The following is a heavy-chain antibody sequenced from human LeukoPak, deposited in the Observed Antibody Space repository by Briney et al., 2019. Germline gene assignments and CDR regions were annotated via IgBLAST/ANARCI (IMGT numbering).Heavy chain of an antibody. CDR1: GFSFSTFW. Sequence: GGSLRLSCAASGFSFSTFWRSWVRQAPGKGLEWVANTKGDDSEKYYVESVQGRFTISRDNAKNSLYLHMNSLRAEDTALYYCARSGYSYALDHWGQGSLVVVSS. J-gene: IGHJ1*01. D-gene: IGHD5-18*01. CDR3: ARSGYSYALDH. V-gene: IGHV3-7*01. CDR2: TKGDDSEK.